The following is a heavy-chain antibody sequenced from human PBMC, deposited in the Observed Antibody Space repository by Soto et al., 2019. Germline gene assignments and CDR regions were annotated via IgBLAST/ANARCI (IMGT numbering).Heavy chain of an antibody. CDR3: ARRWGAAFDY. CDR2: IDYSGST. CDR1: GGSISSYY. D-gene: IGHD1-26*01. V-gene: IGHV4-59*08. Sequence: QVQLQESGPGLVKPSETLSLTCTVSGGSISSYYWSWIRQPPGKGLEWIGYIDYSGSTNYNPPLKSRVTISVDTSNSQFSLKLSSVTAADTAVYYCARRWGAAFDYWGQGTLVTVSS. J-gene: IGHJ4*02.